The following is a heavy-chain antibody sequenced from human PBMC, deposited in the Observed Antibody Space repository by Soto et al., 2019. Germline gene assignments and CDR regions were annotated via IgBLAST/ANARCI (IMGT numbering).Heavy chain of an antibody. D-gene: IGHD1-1*01. CDR1: GGSMSNTDYF. J-gene: IGHJ5*01. CDR3: AKGTTTEKVDS. V-gene: IGHV4-30-4*08. Sequence: SETLSLTCTVSGGSMSNTDYFWGWIRQTPWSDLQWIGSLFCTGHTYYNPSLRNRVTISADTSMNQFSLALTSVSAADAGMYYCAKGTTTEKVDSWGHGILVTVSS. CDR2: LFCTGHT.